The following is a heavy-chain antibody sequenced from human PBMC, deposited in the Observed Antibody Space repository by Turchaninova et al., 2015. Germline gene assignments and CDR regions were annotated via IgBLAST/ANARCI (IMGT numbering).Heavy chain of an antibody. D-gene: IGHD3-10*01. CDR2: ISHSGNT. CDR3: ARGWSNYGSGSYDFDN. Sequence: QVQIQQWGAGLFKPAENLSLTCRFYGWSFSGYFWNWIPQPPGKGLEWIGEISHSGNTNYNPSLKSRVTISIDTSKNQFSLRLSSVTAADTAVYFCARGWSNYGSGSYDFDNWGQGTLLTVSS. J-gene: IGHJ4*02. CDR1: GWSFSGYF. V-gene: IGHV4-34*01.